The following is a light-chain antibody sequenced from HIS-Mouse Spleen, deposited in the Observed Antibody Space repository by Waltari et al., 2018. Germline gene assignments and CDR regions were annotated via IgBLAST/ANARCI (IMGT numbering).Light chain of an antibody. CDR2: EDS. CDR3: YSTDSSGNHRV. V-gene: IGLV3-10*01. J-gene: IGLJ2*01. CDR1: ALPKKY. Sequence: SYELTQPPSVSVSPGQTARITCSGDALPKKYAYWYQEKSGQAPVLVSYEDSQRPSGIPERFSGSSSGTMATWTISGAQVEDEADYYGYSTDSSGNHRVFGGGTKLTVL.